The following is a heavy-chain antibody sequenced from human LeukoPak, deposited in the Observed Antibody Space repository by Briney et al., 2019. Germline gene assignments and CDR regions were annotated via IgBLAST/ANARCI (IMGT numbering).Heavy chain of an antibody. J-gene: IGHJ4*02. CDR2: IYGSGST. CDR1: GGSISLYD. V-gene: IGHV4-4*07. Sequence: PSETLSLTRTVSGGSISLYDWSWIRQPAGKGLEWIGHIYGSGSTNYNPSLTSRLTMSVDTSNNQFSLRLSSVTAADTAVYYCARVRMVRGLPDQTFDYWGQGTLVTVSS. CDR3: ARVRMVRGLPDQTFDY. D-gene: IGHD3-10*01.